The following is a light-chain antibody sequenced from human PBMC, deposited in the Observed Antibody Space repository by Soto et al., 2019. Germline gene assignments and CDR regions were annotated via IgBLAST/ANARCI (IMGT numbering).Light chain of an antibody. CDR3: QQHNKWPLT. V-gene: IGKV3-15*01. Sequence: EIVLTQSPGTLSLSPGERATLSCRASQSVSSNLAWYQQKPGQAPRLLIYGASTRASGIPARFSGSGSGTEFSLTISSLQSEDFVVYYCQQHNKWPLTFGGGTKVDIK. J-gene: IGKJ4*01. CDR1: QSVSSN. CDR2: GAS.